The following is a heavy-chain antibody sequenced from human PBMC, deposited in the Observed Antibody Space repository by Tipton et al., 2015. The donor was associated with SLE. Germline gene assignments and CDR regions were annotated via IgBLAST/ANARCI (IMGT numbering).Heavy chain of an antibody. CDR3: ARDRLYTTSWLRFDY. D-gene: IGHD5-18*01. V-gene: IGHV3-21*03. J-gene: IGHJ4*02. Sequence: SLRLSCAVYGGSFSGYYWSWIRQPPGKGLEWVSSISSSSTYIYYTDSVKGRFTVSRDNAKNSLYLQMDSLRAEDTAVYYCARDRLYTTSWLRFDYWGQGALVTVSA. CDR1: GGSFSGYY. CDR2: ISSSSTYI.